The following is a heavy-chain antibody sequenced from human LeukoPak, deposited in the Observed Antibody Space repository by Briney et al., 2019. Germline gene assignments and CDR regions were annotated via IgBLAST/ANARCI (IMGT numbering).Heavy chain of an antibody. CDR1: GFTFSSYA. CDR2: ISGSGGST. V-gene: IGHV3-23*01. Sequence: GGSLRLSCAASGFTFSSYAMSWVRQAPGKGLEWVSAISGSGGSTYYADSVKGRFTISRDNSKNTLYLQMNSLRAEDTAVYYCAKDSGVNLYVVVVDNWFDPWGQGTLVTVSS. J-gene: IGHJ5*02. D-gene: IGHD2-15*01. CDR3: AKDSGVNLYVVVVDNWFDP.